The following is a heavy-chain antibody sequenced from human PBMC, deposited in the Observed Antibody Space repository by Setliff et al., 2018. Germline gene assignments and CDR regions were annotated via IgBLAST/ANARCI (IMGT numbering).Heavy chain of an antibody. CDR2: ISNDGGSI. CDR1: GFTFSSEA. Sequence: GGSLRLSCAASGFTFSSEAMTWVRQGPGKGLEWVSIISNDGGSIYYADSVEGRFTISRDNSKNTLYLQMNSLRAEDTAIYYCARCSSWHGHYPHFNYWGQGTLVTVSS. V-gene: IGHV3-23*03. D-gene: IGHD6-13*01. J-gene: IGHJ4*02. CDR3: ARCSSWHGHYPHFNY.